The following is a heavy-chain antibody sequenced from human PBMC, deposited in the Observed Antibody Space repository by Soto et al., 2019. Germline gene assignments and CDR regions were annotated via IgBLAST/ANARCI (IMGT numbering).Heavy chain of an antibody. J-gene: IGHJ4*02. CDR3: ATSRQDILTGYYTAILDY. CDR1: GYSFTSYW. Sequence: EPMKISCKGSGYSFTSYWIGRVSQMPGKGLEWMGIIYPGDSDTRYSPSFQGQVTISADKSISTAYLQWSSLKASDTAMYYCATSRQDILTGYYTAILDYWGQGTLVTVSS. V-gene: IGHV5-51*01. CDR2: IYPGDSDT. D-gene: IGHD3-9*01.